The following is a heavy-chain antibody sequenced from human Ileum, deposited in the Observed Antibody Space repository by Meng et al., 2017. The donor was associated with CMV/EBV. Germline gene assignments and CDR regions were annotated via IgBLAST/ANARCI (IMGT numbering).Heavy chain of an antibody. Sequence: GGSLRLSCAASGFTFSDYYMSWIRKAPGKGPEWISYSTNTGTSIYYAHFVKGRFTISRDNAESSLYLQMNSLRAEDAAVYYCARFVGYTYGYAYWGQGTLVTVSS. CDR2: STNTGTSI. V-gene: IGHV3-11*01. CDR3: ARFVGYTYGYAY. D-gene: IGHD5-18*01. CDR1: GFTFSDYY. J-gene: IGHJ4*02.